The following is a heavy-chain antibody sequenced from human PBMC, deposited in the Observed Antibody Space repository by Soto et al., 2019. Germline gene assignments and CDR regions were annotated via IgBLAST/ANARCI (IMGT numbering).Heavy chain of an antibody. CDR2: IIPILGIA. CDR3: ARGGERTVTTSWFDP. J-gene: IGHJ5*02. V-gene: IGHV1-69*02. Sequence: GASVKVSCQASGGTFSSYTINRVRQAPGQGLEWMGRIIPILGIANYAQKFQGRVTITADKSTSTAYMELSSLRSEDTAVYYCARGGERTVTTSWFDPWGQGTLVTVSS. CDR1: GGTFSSYT. D-gene: IGHD4-17*01.